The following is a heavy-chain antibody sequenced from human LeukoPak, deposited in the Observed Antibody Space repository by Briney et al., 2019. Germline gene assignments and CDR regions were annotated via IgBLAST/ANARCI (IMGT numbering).Heavy chain of an antibody. V-gene: IGHV3-7*03. D-gene: IGHD6-6*01. CDR1: GFTFSGFW. Sequence: GGSLRLSCAVSGFTFSGFWMSWSRQAPGKGLEWVASINSDGSEGYYADVVKGRFTISRDNAKNSLYLQINSLRAEDTAVYYCARSSYSSSSSVGGKGTMVPVSS. J-gene: IGHJ3*01. CDR3: ARSSYSSSSSV. CDR2: INSDGSEG.